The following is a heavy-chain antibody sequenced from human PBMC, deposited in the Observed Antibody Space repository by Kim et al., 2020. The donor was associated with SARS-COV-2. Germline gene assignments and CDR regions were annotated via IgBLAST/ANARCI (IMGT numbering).Heavy chain of an antibody. V-gene: IGHV2-5*02. J-gene: IGHJ5*02. CDR3: AHRRGGRWAKTTNWFDP. Sequence: SGPTLVNPTQTLTLTCTFSGFSLSTSGVGVGWIRQPPGKALEWLALIYWDDDKRYSPSLKSRLTITKDTSKNQVVLTMTNMDPVDTATYYCAHRRGGRWAKTTNWFDPWGQGTLVTVSS. CDR1: GFSLSTSGVG. D-gene: IGHD1-1*01. CDR2: IYWDDDK.